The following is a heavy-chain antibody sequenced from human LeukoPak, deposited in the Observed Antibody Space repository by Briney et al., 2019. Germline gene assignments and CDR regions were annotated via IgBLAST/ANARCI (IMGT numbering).Heavy chain of an antibody. J-gene: IGHJ3*02. CDR2: ISSRSNYI. Sequence: GGSLRLSCAASGFTFSSYNMNWVRQAPGKGLEWVSSISSRSNYIYPADSLKGRFTISRENAKNSLYLQMNSLRAEDTAMYYCARDRAVYSDSRGYYPDAFDIWGQGTMVTVSS. CDR3: ARDRAVYSDSRGYYPDAFDI. V-gene: IGHV3-21*01. CDR1: GFTFSSYN. D-gene: IGHD3-22*01.